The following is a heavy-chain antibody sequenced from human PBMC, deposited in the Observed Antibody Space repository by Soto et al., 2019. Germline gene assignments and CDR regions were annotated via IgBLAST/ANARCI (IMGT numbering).Heavy chain of an antibody. D-gene: IGHD3-16*02. J-gene: IGHJ4*02. Sequence: EVQLVESGGGLVQPGGSLRLTCAGSGFTFSSHAVSWVRQAPGKGLEWVSGIVGSAGSTYYGDSVKGRFTISRDNSNDTVFLHMSSLRAEYSAIYYCAKGLGGGVIRNFFDLWGQGTLVTVSS. V-gene: IGHV3-23*04. CDR2: IVGSAGST. CDR1: GFTFSSHA. CDR3: AKGLGGGVIRNFFDL.